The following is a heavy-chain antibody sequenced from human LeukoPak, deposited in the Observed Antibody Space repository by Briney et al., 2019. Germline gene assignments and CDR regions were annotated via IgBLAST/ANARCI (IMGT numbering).Heavy chain of an antibody. V-gene: IGHV4-59*01. CDR1: GGSITNY. Sequence: SETLSLTCAVSGGSITNYWSWLRQPPGKGLEWIGYMYYSGSTNYNPSLKSRVTISVDTSKNQFSLKLSSVTAADTAVYYCASSHPLGSNNDYYTPFDYWGQGTLVTVSS. CDR2: MYYSGST. D-gene: IGHD3-3*01. J-gene: IGHJ4*02. CDR3: ASSHPLGSNNDYYTPFDY.